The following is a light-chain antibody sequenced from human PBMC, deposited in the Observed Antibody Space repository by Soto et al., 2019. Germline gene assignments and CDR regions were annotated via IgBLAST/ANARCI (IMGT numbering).Light chain of an antibody. CDR3: QDYVKWPQA. J-gene: IGKJ2*01. CDR2: AAT. Sequence: EVVMTQSPATLAVSPGERATLSCRASQSVVNNLAWFQQKPGQAPRLLIYAATTRPTGVPARFTGSASGTDCTITINTLTSEDFATYYSQDYVKWPQAFGKGTEVEIK. CDR1: QSVVNN. V-gene: IGKV3-15*01.